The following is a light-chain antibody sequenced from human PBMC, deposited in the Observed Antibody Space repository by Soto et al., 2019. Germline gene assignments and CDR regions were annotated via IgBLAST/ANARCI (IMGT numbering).Light chain of an antibody. CDR2: GAS. CDR1: QSVSSN. Sequence: EIVMTQSPATLSVSPGERATLSCRASQSVSSNLAWYQQKPGQAPRLLIYGASTRATGIPARFSGSGSRTEFTLTISSLQSEDFAVYYCQQYNNWRGTFGQGTKVEIK. CDR3: QQYNNWRGT. J-gene: IGKJ1*01. V-gene: IGKV3-15*01.